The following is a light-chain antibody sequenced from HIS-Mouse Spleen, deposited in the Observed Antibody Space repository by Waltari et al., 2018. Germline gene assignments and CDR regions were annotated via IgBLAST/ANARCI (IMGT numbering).Light chain of an antibody. Sequence: EIVMTQSPATLSVSPGERATLSCRASQSVSSNLAWYQQKPGQAPRILIYGASIRATGIPARFSGSGSGTEFTLTISILQSEDFAVYYCQQYNNWPLTFGQGTKVEIK. CDR3: QQYNNWPLT. CDR1: QSVSSN. J-gene: IGKJ1*01. V-gene: IGKV3D-15*03. CDR2: GAS.